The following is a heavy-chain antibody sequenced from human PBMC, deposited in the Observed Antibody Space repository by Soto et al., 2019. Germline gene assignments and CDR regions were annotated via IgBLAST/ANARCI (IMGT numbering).Heavy chain of an antibody. D-gene: IGHD3-22*01. V-gene: IGHV3-30*18. Sequence: QVQLVESGGGVVQPGRSLRLSCAASGFTFSSYGMHWVRQAPGKGLEWVAVISYDGSNKYYADSVKGRFTISRDNSKNTLYLQMNSLRAEDTAVYYCAKASITMIVVHNWFDHWGQGTLVTVSS. J-gene: IGHJ5*02. CDR3: AKASITMIVVHNWFDH. CDR2: ISYDGSNK. CDR1: GFTFSSYG.